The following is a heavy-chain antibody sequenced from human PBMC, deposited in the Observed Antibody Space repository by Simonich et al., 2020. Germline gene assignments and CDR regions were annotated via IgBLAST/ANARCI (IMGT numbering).Heavy chain of an antibody. CDR3: ARGKGWKNPFDI. Sequence: QVQLQQWGAGLLKPSETLSLTCAVYGGSFSGYYWSWIRQPPGKGLEWIGEINHSGSTNYNPSLKSRVTISVDTSKNQFSLKLSSVTAADTAVYYCARGKGWKNPFDIWGQGTMVTVSS. CDR1: GGSFSGYY. D-gene: IGHD1-1*01. V-gene: IGHV4-34*01. J-gene: IGHJ3*02. CDR2: INHSGST.